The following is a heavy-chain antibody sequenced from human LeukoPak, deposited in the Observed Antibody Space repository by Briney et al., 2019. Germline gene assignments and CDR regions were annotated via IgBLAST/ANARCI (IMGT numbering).Heavy chain of an antibody. J-gene: IGHJ5*02. CDR1: GFTFSDHH. CDR3: ARGDVVVVAATQATGWFDP. V-gene: IGHV3-72*01. Sequence: PGGSLRLSCAASGFTFSDHHMDWVRQAPGEGLEWVARIRNKANRYTTEYAASVKGRFTISRDDSENSLYLQMDSLKTEDTAVYYCARGDVVVVAATQATGWFDPWGQGTLVTVSS. CDR2: IRNKANRYTT. D-gene: IGHD2-15*01.